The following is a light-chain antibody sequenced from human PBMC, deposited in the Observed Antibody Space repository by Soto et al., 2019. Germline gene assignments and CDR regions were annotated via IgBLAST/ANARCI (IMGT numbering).Light chain of an antibody. J-gene: IGKJ1*01. CDR1: QVIRND. V-gene: IGKV1-6*01. Sequence: AIQMTQSPSSLSASVGDRVTITCRASQVIRNDLGWYQQKPGKAPKLLIYAASSLQSGVPSRFSGSGSGTDVTLTISSLQPEDFATYYCLQDYNDPWTFGQGTKVEIK. CDR2: AAS. CDR3: LQDYNDPWT.